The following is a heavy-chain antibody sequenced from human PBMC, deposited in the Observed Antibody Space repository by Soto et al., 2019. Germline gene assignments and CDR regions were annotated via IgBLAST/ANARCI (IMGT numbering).Heavy chain of an antibody. D-gene: IGHD3-16*01. V-gene: IGHV1-18*01. CDR3: AREGEMPYYYYGLDV. CDR2: ISGYNGHT. Sequence: QVQLVQSGAEVRKPGASVKVSCKASGYTFTTYGISWVRQDPGQGLEWMGWISGYNGHTKYAQKFQGRVTMTTDTSTSTVYMDLRSLRSVDTAVYYCAREGEMPYYYYGLDVWGQGTTVTVSS. J-gene: IGHJ6*02. CDR1: GYTFTTYG.